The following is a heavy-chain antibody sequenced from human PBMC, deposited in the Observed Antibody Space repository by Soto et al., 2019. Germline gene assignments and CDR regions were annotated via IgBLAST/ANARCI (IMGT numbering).Heavy chain of an antibody. V-gene: IGHV3-23*01. J-gene: IGHJ4*02. D-gene: IGHD2-2*01. CDR2: ISGSGGST. CDR3: AKDAPEDIVVVPAATGLDTYFDY. Sequence: WESLRLSCAASGFTFSSYAMSWVRHAPGKGLEWVSAISGSGGSTYYADSVKCRFTISRDNSKNTLYLQMNSLRAEDTAVYYCAKDAPEDIVVVPAATGLDTYFDYWGQGTLVTVSS. CDR1: GFTFSSYA.